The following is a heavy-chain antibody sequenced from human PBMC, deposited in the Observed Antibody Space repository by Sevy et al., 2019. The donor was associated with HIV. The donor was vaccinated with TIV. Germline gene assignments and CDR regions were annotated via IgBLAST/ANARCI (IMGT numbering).Heavy chain of an antibody. CDR2: ITSSGSTI. D-gene: IGHD3-16*01. CDR1: VFTFSSYS. J-gene: IGHJ6*02. Sequence: GGSLRLSCAASVFTFSSYSKNWVRQAPGKGLEWVSYITSSGSTIYYADSVKGRFTISRDNAKNSLYLQMHSPRGEDTAVYYCARVRGNLGYGMDVWGQGTTVTVSS. CDR3: ARVRGNLGYGMDV. V-gene: IGHV3-48*01.